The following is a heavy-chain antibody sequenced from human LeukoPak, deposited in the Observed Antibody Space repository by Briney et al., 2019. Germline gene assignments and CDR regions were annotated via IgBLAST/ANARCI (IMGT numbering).Heavy chain of an antibody. CDR3: AREMYSGSYTGWFDP. V-gene: IGHV3-23*01. Sequence: GGSLRLSCAASGFTFSSYAMSWVRQAPGKGLEWVSAISGSGGSTYYADSVKGRFTISRDNSKNTLYLQMNSLRAEDTAVYYCAREMYSGSYTGWFDPWGQGTLVTVSS. CDR1: GFTFSSYA. J-gene: IGHJ5*02. CDR2: ISGSGGST. D-gene: IGHD1-26*01.